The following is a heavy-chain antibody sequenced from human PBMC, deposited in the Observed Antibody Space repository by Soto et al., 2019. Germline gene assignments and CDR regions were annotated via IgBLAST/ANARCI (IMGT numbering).Heavy chain of an antibody. J-gene: IGHJ4*02. V-gene: IGHV4-39*01. CDR2: IYYSGST. CDR3: ANGDYELGNDY. D-gene: IGHD4-17*01. Sequence: LSLTCTVSGGSISSSSYYWGWIRQPPGKGLEWIGSIYYSGSTYYNPSLKSRVTISVDTSKNQFSLKLSSVTAADTAVYYCANGDYELGNDYWGQGTLVTVSS. CDR1: GGSISSSSYY.